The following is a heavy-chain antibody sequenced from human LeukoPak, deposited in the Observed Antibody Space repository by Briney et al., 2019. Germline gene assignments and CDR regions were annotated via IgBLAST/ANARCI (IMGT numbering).Heavy chain of an antibody. D-gene: IGHD6-13*01. CDR1: GFTFSSSD. CDR3: VREAVSSRWNISYFDL. J-gene: IGHJ2*01. Sequence: GGCLRLSCAASGFTFSSSDMHWGRQPTGKGLEWGSAIVTIAETYYPDSVKARFTISKENAKTTLYLQINSLRAGATAEYYCVREAVSSRWNISYFDLWGRGTLVTVSS. V-gene: IGHV3-13*01. CDR2: IVTIAET.